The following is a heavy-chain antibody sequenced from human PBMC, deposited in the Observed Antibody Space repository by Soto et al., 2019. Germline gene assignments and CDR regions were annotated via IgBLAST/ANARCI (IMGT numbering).Heavy chain of an antibody. CDR2: ISWNSGSI. D-gene: IGHD6-19*01. J-gene: IGHJ4*02. Sequence: EVQLVESGGGLVQPGRSLRLSCAASGFTFDDYAMHWVRQAPGKGLEWVSGISWNSGSIGYADSVNGRFTISRDNAKNSLYLQMNSLRAEDTALYYCAKDWGIAVAGAEVWGQGTLVTVSS. CDR1: GFTFDDYA. V-gene: IGHV3-9*01. CDR3: AKDWGIAVAGAEV.